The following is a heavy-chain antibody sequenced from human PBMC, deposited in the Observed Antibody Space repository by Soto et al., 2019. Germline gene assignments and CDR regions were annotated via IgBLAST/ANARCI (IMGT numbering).Heavy chain of an antibody. CDR2: INHSGNT. CDR3: ARHMVRGVTSFDY. CDR1: GGSFSGYY. V-gene: IGHV4-34*01. D-gene: IGHD3-10*01. J-gene: IGHJ4*02. Sequence: SETLSLTCVVYGGSFSGYYWSWLRQPPGKGLEWIGEINHSGNTKYNPSLKSRVAISVDTSRNQFSLKLSSVTAADTAVYYCARHMVRGVTSFDYWGQGTLVTVSS.